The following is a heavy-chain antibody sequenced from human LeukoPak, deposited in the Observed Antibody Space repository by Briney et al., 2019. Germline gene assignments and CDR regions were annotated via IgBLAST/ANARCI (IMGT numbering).Heavy chain of an antibody. V-gene: IGHV1-2*02. CDR3: ARAWGTTVTTFFDY. J-gene: IGHJ4*02. CDR1: GYIFTGYY. Sequence: ASVKVSCKASGYIFTGYYMNWVRQAPGQGLEWMGWINPNSRVTNYAQKFQGRVTMTRDTSISTAYMELSRLRSDDTAVYYCARAWGTTVTTFFDYWGQGTLVTVSS. CDR2: INPNSRVT. D-gene: IGHD4-17*01.